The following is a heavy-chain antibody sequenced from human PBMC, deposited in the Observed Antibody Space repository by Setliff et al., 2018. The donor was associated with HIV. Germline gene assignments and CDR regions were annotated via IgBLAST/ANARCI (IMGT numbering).Heavy chain of an antibody. V-gene: IGHV1-8*01. CDR1: GYAFNSYT. D-gene: IGHD2-15*01. Sequence: ASVKVSCKASGYAFNSYTLNWVRQATGRGLEWMGWINPNSDNTAYAQKFQGRLTMTRNTSTGTVYMELSSLRSEDTAVYYCARIGRTPYYYYYMDVWSKGTPVTV. CDR3: ARIGRTPYYYYYMDV. CDR2: INPNSDNT. J-gene: IGHJ6*03.